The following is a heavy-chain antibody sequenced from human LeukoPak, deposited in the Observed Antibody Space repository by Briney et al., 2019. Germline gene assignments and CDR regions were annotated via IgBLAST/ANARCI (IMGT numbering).Heavy chain of an antibody. CDR1: GFTSGFTFSDYE. J-gene: IGHJ4*02. CDR3: ATMTVASAFDY. Sequence: SGGSLRLSCAVSGFTSGFTFSDYEMYWVRQAPGKGLEWVSYISSSGSTKYYADSVKGRFTISRDNAKNSLFLQMNSLRAEDTAVYYRATMTVASAFDYWGQGSLVTVSS. CDR2: ISSSGSTK. V-gene: IGHV3-48*03. D-gene: IGHD6-19*01.